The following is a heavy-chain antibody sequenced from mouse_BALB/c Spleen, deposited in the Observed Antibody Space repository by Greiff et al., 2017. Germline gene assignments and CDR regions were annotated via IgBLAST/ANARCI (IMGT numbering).Heavy chain of an antibody. J-gene: IGHJ2*01. CDR1: GYTFTSYW. CDR2: INPSNGRT. V-gene: IGHV1S81*02. D-gene: IGHD1-1*01. Sequence: QVQLQQPGAGLVKPGASVKLSCKASGYTFTSYWMHWVKQRPGQGLEWIGEINPSNGRTNYNEKFKSKATLTVDKSSSTAYMQLSSLTSEDSAVYYCAKDYGSREDFDYWGQGTTLTVSS. CDR3: AKDYGSREDFDY.